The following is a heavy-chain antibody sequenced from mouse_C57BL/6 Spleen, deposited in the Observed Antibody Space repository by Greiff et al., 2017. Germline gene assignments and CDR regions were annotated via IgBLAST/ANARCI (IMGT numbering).Heavy chain of an antibody. D-gene: IGHD3-3*01. V-gene: IGHV5-4*03. CDR1: GFTFSSYA. CDR3: ARGRGYYAMDY. Sequence: DVMLVESGGGLVKPGGSLKLSCAASGFTFSSYAMSWVRQTPEKRLEWVATISDGGSYTYYPDNVKGRFTISRDNAKNNLYLQMSHLKSEDTAMYYCARGRGYYAMDYWGQGTSVTVSS. CDR2: ISDGGSYT. J-gene: IGHJ4*01.